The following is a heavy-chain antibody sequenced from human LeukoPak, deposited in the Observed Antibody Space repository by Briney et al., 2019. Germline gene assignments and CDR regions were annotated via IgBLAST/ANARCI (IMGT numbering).Heavy chain of an antibody. CDR1: GFTFSDYD. Sequence: GGSLSLSCVASGFTFSDYDMTWVRQAPGKGLEYVSSIGAGDYTFYAGPVKGRFSISRDNSKNTLYLQMNNLRADDTAVYFCAKKLPPASFYFDFWGQGSLVTVSS. V-gene: IGHV3-23*01. J-gene: IGHJ4*02. D-gene: IGHD3-16*02. CDR3: AKKLPPASFYFDF. CDR2: IGAGDYT.